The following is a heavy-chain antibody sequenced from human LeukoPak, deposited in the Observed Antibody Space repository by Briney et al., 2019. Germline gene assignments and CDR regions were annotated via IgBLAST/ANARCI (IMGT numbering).Heavy chain of an antibody. CDR2: MYPGDSDS. D-gene: IGHD1-26*01. Sequence: GESLKISCKGSGYSFTSYWIGWVRQMPGKGLEWMGIMYPGDSDSIYSPSFQGQVTISADISSNTTYLQWSSLKASDIAMYYCARQTRVGTSAFDIWGQGTMVTVSS. CDR1: GYSFTSYW. V-gene: IGHV5-51*01. CDR3: ARQTRVGTSAFDI. J-gene: IGHJ3*02.